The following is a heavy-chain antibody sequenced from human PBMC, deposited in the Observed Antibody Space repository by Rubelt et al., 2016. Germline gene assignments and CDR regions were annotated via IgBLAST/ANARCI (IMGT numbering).Heavy chain of an antibody. CDR2: ISGSGGSI. Sequence: SLRLSCAASGFTFSTYAMGWVRQAPGKGLAWVSAISGSGGSIYYADSVKGRFTISRDNSKNTLYLQMNSLRAEDTAVYYCAKVGDCGSTSCDYMDVWGKGTTVTVSS. J-gene: IGHJ6*03. CDR3: AKVGDCGSTSCDYMDV. V-gene: IGHV3-23*01. D-gene: IGHD2-2*01. CDR1: GFTFSTYA.